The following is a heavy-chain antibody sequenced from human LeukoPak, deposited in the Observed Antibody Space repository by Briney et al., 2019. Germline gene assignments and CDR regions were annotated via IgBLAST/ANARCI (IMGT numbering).Heavy chain of an antibody. J-gene: IGHJ4*02. CDR2: ISAYNGNT. D-gene: IGHD3-9*01. CDR3: ARAGSILTGSLVFDL. CDR1: GYTFTSYG. V-gene: IGHV1-18*04. Sequence: ASVKVSCKASGYTFTSYGINWVRQAPGQGLEWMGWISAYNGNTNYAQKLQGRVTMTTDTSTSTVYMELRSLRSDDTAVYYCARAGSILTGSLVFDLGGQGTLVTVSS.